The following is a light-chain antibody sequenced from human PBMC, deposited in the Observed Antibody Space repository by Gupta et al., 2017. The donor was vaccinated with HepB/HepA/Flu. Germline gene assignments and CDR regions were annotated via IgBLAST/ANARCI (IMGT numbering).Light chain of an antibody. CDR2: WAS. J-gene: IGKJ4*01. CDR3: QQEDSTPVT. Sequence: DIVMTQSPDSLAVSLGERATINCKSSQSVLYSSNHKNYLPWYQQKPGQPPKLLIYWASTREAGVPDRFSGSGSGTDFTLTISSRQAEDVAVYYCQQEDSTPVTFGGGTKVEIK. CDR1: QSVLYSSNHKNY. V-gene: IGKV4-1*01.